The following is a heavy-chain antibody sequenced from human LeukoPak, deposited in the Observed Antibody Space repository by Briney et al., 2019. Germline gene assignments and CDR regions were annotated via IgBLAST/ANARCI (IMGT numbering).Heavy chain of an antibody. CDR2: IKQDGSEK. D-gene: IGHD7-27*01. CDR1: GFTFTTSW. J-gene: IGHJ4*02. V-gene: IGHV3-7*01. Sequence: SGGSLRLSCAASGFTFTTSWMTWVRQAPGKGLEGVANIKQDGSEKHYVSSVKGRFTISRDNAKNSVYLQMNSLRDEDTAIYYCARENWGPDYWGQGTLVTVSS. CDR3: ARENWGPDY.